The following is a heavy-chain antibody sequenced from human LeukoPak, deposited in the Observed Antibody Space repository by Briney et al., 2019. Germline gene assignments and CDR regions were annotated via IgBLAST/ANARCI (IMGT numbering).Heavy chain of an antibody. D-gene: IGHD2-2*01. J-gene: IGHJ6*02. V-gene: IGHV1-2*02. CDR3: ASLGYCSSTSCCARADPYYYYYGMDV. CDR2: INPNSGGT. Sequence: ASVKVSCKASGYTFTGYYMHWVRQAPGQGLEWMGWINPNSGGTNYAQKFQGRVTMTRDTSISTAYMELSRLRSDDTAVYYCASLGYCSSTSCCARADPYYYYYGMDVWGQGTTVTVSS. CDR1: GYTFTGYY.